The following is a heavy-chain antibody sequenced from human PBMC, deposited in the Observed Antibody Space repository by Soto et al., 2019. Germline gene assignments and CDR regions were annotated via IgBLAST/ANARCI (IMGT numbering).Heavy chain of an antibody. CDR3: ARAVAGGVYYYYGMDV. J-gene: IGHJ6*02. Sequence: QVQLVQSGAEVKKPGSSVKVSCKASGGTFSSYAINWVRQAPGQGLEWMGGIIPIFGTADYAQKFQGRVKITADESTSTAYMELSSLRSEDTAVYYCARAVAGGVYYYYGMDVWGQGTTVTVSS. CDR1: GGTFSSYA. D-gene: IGHD6-19*01. CDR2: IIPIFGTA. V-gene: IGHV1-69*12.